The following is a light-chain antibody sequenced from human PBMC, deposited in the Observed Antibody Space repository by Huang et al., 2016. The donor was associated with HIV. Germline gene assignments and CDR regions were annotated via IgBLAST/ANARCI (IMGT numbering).Light chain of an antibody. CDR2: WAS. CDR1: QSLFYSSFNRDF. Sequence: DIVMTQSPDSLAVSLGGRATIACKSSQSLFYSSFNRDFVAWYQQRPGQSPKLLIYWASTRQSWVPDRFSGTGSGTDFTLTINSVQAEDVAVYYCQQFYDTPYTFGQGTKLEI. J-gene: IGKJ2*01. CDR3: QQFYDTPYT. V-gene: IGKV4-1*01.